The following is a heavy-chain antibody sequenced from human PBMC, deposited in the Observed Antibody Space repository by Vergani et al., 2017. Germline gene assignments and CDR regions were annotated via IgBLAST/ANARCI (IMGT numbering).Heavy chain of an antibody. V-gene: IGHV4-61*02. CDR3: ARARARYYFDY. J-gene: IGHJ4*02. CDR1: GGSISSGSYY. CDR2: IYTSGST. Sequence: QVQLQESGPGLVKPSQTLSLTCTVPGGSISSGSYYWSWIRQPAGKGLEWIGRIYTSGSTNYNPSLKSRFTMSVDTSKNQFSLKLSSVTAADTAVYYCARARARYYFDYWGQGTLVTVSS. D-gene: IGHD3-10*01.